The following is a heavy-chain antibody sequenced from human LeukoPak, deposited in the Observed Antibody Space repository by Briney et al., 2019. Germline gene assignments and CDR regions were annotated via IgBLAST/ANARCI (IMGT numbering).Heavy chain of an antibody. Sequence: GGSLRLSCAASGFTFDDYGMNWVRQAPGKGLEWVSGINWNGGSTGYADSVKGRFTISRDNAKNALYVQMNSLRAEDTAFYYCARGPYYYDSSGPHYWGQGTLVTVSS. CDR2: INWNGGST. V-gene: IGHV3-20*04. CDR3: ARGPYYYDSSGPHY. CDR1: GFTFDDYG. D-gene: IGHD3-22*01. J-gene: IGHJ4*02.